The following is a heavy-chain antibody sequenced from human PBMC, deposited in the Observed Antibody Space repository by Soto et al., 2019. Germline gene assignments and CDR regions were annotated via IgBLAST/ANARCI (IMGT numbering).Heavy chain of an antibody. CDR2: ISSNGGST. D-gene: IGHD6-6*01. Sequence: HPRGSLRLSCSASVFTVSSYAMHWVRQAPGKGLEYVSAISSNGGSTYHADSVKGRFTISRDNSKNTLYLQMSSLRAEDTAVYYCVKDGDIYIAGRRTPIYFDYWGQGTLVTVSS. J-gene: IGHJ4*02. V-gene: IGHV3-64D*06. CDR3: VKDGDIYIAGRRTPIYFDY. CDR1: VFTVSSYA.